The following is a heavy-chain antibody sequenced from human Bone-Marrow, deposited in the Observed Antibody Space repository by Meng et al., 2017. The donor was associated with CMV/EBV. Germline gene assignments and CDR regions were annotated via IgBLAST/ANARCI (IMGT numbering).Heavy chain of an antibody. CDR2: IIPILGIA. V-gene: IGHV1-69*04. CDR1: GGTFSSSA. D-gene: IGHD2-2*02. CDR3: ARTIPHYYYGMDV. Sequence: SVKVSCKASGGTFSSSAISWVRQVPGQGLEWMGRIIPILGIANYAQKFQGRVTITADKSTSTAYMELSSLRSEDTAVYYCARTIPHYYYGMDVWGQGTTVTVSS. J-gene: IGHJ6*02.